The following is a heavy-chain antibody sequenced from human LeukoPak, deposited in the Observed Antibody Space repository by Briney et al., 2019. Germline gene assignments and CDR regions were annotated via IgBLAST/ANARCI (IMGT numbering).Heavy chain of an antibody. CDR1: GASLTSGDSY. V-gene: IGHV4-30-4*01. Sequence: QTLSLTCTVSGASLTSGDSYWGWIRRPPGKGLEWIGSIYYSGCTNYNPSLNSRVAISVDTSKNQFSLKLSSVTAADTAVYYCARRSKIAFDMWGQGTMVSVP. J-gene: IGHJ3*02. CDR3: ARRSKIAFDM. CDR2: IYYSGCT.